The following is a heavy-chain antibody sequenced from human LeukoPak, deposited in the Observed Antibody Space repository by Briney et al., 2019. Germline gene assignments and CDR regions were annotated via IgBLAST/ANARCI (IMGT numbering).Heavy chain of an antibody. CDR3: ARDHCSSTSCYAPREYYHYYGMDV. D-gene: IGHD2-2*01. CDR2: ISAYNGNT. V-gene: IGHV1-18*04. Sequence: ASVKVSCKASGYTFTSYGISWVRQAPGQGLEWMGWISAYNGNTNYAQKLQGRVTMTTDTSTSTAYMELRSLRSDDTAVYYCARDHCSSTSCYAPREYYHYYGMDVWGKGTTVTVSS. J-gene: IGHJ6*04. CDR1: GYTFTSYG.